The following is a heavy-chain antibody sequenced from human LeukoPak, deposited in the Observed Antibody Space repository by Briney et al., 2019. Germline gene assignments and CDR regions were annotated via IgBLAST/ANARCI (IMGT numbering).Heavy chain of an antibody. Sequence: PGGSLRLSCAASGFTFSSYTLHWVRQAPGRGLEWVAVISYDGSNKYYAESVKGRFTISRDNSENTLYLQMNSLRAEDTAVYYCARVAYGDYYFDSWGQGTLVTVSS. V-gene: IGHV3-30-3*01. CDR2: ISYDGSNK. J-gene: IGHJ4*02. CDR3: ARVAYGDYYFDS. D-gene: IGHD4-17*01. CDR1: GFTFSSYT.